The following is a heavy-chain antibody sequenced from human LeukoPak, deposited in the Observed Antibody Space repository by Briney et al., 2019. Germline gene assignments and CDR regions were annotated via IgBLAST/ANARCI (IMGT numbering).Heavy chain of an antibody. J-gene: IGHJ4*02. CDR2: INPNSGGT. V-gene: IGHV1-2*02. D-gene: IGHD4-17*01. Sequence: GASVKVSCKASGYTFTGYYMHWVRQAPGQGLEWMGWINPNSGGTNYAQKFQGRVTITTDESTSTAYMELSSLRSEDTAVYYCARGNYGDYVDLDYWGQGTLVTVSS. CDR1: GYTFTGYY. CDR3: ARGNYGDYVDLDY.